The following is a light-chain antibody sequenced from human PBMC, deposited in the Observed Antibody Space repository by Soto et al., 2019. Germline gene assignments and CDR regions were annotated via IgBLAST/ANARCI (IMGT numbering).Light chain of an antibody. Sequence: VIWMTQSPSLLSASTGDRVTISCRMSQGISSYLAWYQQKPGKAPKLLIYDASSLESGVPSRFSGSGSGTDFILTISRLEPEDFAVYYCQQYGSSSWTFGQGTKVDIK. CDR2: DAS. J-gene: IGKJ1*01. CDR1: QGISSY. V-gene: IGKV1D-8*03. CDR3: QQYGSSSWT.